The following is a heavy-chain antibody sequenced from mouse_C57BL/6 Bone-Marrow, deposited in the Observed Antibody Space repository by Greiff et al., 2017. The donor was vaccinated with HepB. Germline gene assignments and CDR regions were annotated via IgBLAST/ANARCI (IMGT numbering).Heavy chain of an antibody. CDR3: ARGPVVAFDY. V-gene: IGHV1-81*01. D-gene: IGHD1-1*01. CDR2: IYPRSGNT. Sequence: QVHVKQSGAELARPGASVKLSCKASGYTFTSYGISWVKQRTGQGLEWIGEIYPRSGNTYYNEKFKGKATLTADKSSSTAYMELRSLTSEDSAVYFCARGPVVAFDYWGQGTTLTVSS. J-gene: IGHJ2*01. CDR1: GYTFTSYG.